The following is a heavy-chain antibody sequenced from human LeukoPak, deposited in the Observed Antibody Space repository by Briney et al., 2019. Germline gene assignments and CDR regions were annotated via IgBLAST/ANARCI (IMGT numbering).Heavy chain of an antibody. J-gene: IGHJ4*02. D-gene: IGHD2-2*01. Sequence: PGGSLRLSCAASGFTFSSYWMHWVRQAPGKGLEWVSGISWNSGSIGYADSVKGRFTISRDNAKNSLYLQMNSLRAEDTALYYCAKVDCSSTSCYDFDYWGQGTLVTVSS. V-gene: IGHV3-9*01. CDR2: ISWNSGSI. CDR1: GFTFSSYW. CDR3: AKVDCSSTSCYDFDY.